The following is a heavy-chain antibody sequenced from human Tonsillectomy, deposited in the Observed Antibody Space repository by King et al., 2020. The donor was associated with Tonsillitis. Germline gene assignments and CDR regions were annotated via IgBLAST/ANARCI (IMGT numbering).Heavy chain of an antibody. CDR2: INPNSGGT. V-gene: IGHV1-2*02. CDR3: ARAQFSWKYVIGFDP. J-gene: IGHJ5*02. Sequence: QLVQSGAEVKKPGASVKVSCKASGYTFTGYYMHWVRQAPGQGLEWMGWINPNSGGTNYAQKFQGRVTMTRDTSISTAYMELSRLRSDDTAVYYCARAQFSWKYVIGFDPWGQGTLVTVSS. D-gene: IGHD3-16*02. CDR1: GYTFTGYY.